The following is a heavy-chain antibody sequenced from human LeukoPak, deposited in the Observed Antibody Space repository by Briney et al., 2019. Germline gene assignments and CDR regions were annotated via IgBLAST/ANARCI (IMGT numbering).Heavy chain of an antibody. CDR3: AREISIEGSGWYPWPWADRVHWYFDL. CDR2: INTNTGNP. V-gene: IGHV7-4-1*01. Sequence: ASVKVSCKASGYTFTSYAMNWVRQAPGQGLEWMGWINTNTGNPTYAQGFTGRFVFSLDTSVSTAYLQICSLKAEDTAVYYCAREISIEGSGWYPWPWADRVHWYFDLWGRGTLVTVSS. D-gene: IGHD6-19*01. J-gene: IGHJ2*01. CDR1: GYTFTSYA.